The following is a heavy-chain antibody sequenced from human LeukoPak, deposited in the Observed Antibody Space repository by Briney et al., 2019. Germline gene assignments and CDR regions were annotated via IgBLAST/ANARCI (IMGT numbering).Heavy chain of an antibody. D-gene: IGHD4-17*01. J-gene: IGHJ3*02. CDR1: GFTFDDYA. V-gene: IGHV3-9*01. Sequence: GGSLRLSCAASGFTFDDYAMHWVRQAPGKGLEWVSGISWNSGSIGYADSVKGRFTISRDNAKNSLYLQMNSLRAEDTAVYYCARDQDYGDYDPDAFDIWGQGTMVTVSS. CDR2: ISWNSGSI. CDR3: ARDQDYGDYDPDAFDI.